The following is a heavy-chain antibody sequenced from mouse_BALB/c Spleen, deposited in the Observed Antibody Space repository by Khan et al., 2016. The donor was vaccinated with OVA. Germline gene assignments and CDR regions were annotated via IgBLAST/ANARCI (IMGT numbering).Heavy chain of an antibody. Sequence: QIQLVQSGPELEKPGETVKISCKASGYTFTNYGMNWMKQAPGKGLKWMGWINTYTGEPTYADDFKGRFAFSLETSASTAYLQINNLKNEDTATYFCARGLWYFDVWGAGTTVTVSS. CDR2: INTYTGEP. CDR3: ARGLWYFDV. J-gene: IGHJ1*01. CDR1: GYTFTNYG. V-gene: IGHV9-3-1*01.